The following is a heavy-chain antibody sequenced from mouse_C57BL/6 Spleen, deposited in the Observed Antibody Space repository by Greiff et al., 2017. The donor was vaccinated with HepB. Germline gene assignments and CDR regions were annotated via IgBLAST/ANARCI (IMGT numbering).Heavy chain of an antibody. J-gene: IGHJ4*01. V-gene: IGHV2-5*01. CDR3: AKKYYYGSSYGAMDY. CDR2: IWRGGST. CDR1: GFSLTSYG. D-gene: IGHD1-1*01. Sequence: QVQLKESGPGLVQPSPSLSITCTVSGFSLTSYGVHWVRQSPGKGLEWLGVIWRGGSTDYNAAFMSRLSITKDNSKSQVFFKMNSLQADDTAIYYGAKKYYYGSSYGAMDYWGQGTSVTVSS.